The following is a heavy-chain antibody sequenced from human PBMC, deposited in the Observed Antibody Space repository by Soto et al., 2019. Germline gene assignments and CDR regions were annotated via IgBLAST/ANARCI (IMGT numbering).Heavy chain of an antibody. CDR3: AKATMIVGFYFDY. V-gene: IGHV3-30*18. Sequence: QVQLVESGGGVVQPGRSLRLSCAASGFTFSSYGMHWVRQPPGKGLEWVAVISYDGSNKYYADSVKGRFTISRDNSKNTLYLQMNSLRAEDTAVYYCAKATMIVGFYFDYWGQGTLVTVSS. CDR2: ISYDGSNK. D-gene: IGHD3-22*01. CDR1: GFTFSSYG. J-gene: IGHJ4*02.